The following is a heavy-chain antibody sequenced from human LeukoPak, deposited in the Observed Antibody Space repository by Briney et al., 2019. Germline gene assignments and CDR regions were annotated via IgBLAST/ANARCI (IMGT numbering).Heavy chain of an antibody. CDR2: IRSKAYRGTT. J-gene: IGHJ6*02. V-gene: IGHV3-49*04. Sequence: PGGSLRLSCTGSGFTFGDHAMSWVRQAPGKGLEWVGFIRSKAYRGTTEYAASVKGRFSISRDDSASIAYLQMNSLKAEDTAVYYRARGPIQLWIHNAMDVWGQGTTVTVSS. CDR3: ARGPIQLWIHNAMDV. CDR1: GFTFGDHA. D-gene: IGHD5-18*01.